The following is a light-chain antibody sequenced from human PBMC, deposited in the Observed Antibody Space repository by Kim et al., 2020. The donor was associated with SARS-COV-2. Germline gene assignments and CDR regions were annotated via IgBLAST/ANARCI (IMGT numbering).Light chain of an antibody. CDR3: QAWDRSPV. J-gene: IGLJ2*01. Sequence: VSVSPGQTATITCSGDKLGDKYASWYQQTPGQSPVLVIYQDDKRPSRIPERFSGSTSGNTATLTISGTQAMDEADYYCQAWDRSPVFGGGTQLTVL. CDR1: KLGDKY. CDR2: QDD. V-gene: IGLV3-1*01.